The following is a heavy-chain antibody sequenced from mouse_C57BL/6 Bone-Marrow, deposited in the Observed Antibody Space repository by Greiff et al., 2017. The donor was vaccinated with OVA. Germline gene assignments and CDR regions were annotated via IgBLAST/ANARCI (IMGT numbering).Heavy chain of an antibody. J-gene: IGHJ3*01. CDR2: IYPRSGNT. CDR3: ARCRIYYGSSLFAY. CDR1: GYTFTSYG. Sequence: QVQLKQSGAELARPGASVKLSCKASGYTFTSYGISWVKQRTGQGLEWIGEIYPRSGNTYYNEKFKGKATLTADKSSSTAYMELRSLTSEDSAVYFCARCRIYYGSSLFAYWGQGTLVTVSA. D-gene: IGHD1-1*01. V-gene: IGHV1-81*01.